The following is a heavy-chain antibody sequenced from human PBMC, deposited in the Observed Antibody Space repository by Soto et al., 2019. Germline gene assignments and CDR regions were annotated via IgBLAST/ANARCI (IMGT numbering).Heavy chain of an antibody. V-gene: IGHV1-69*01. CDR1: GGTFSSYA. D-gene: IGHD5-18*01. J-gene: IGHJ6*02. CDR3: ARPASQTGKQLWLRLDV. Sequence: QVQLVQSGAEVKKPGSSVKVSCKASGGTFSSYAISWLRQAPGQGLEWMGGIIPIFGTANYAQKFQGRVTITPDESRSTAYMELFSLRSDDTAVYYCARPASQTGKQLWLRLDVWGQGTTVTV. CDR2: IIPIFGTA.